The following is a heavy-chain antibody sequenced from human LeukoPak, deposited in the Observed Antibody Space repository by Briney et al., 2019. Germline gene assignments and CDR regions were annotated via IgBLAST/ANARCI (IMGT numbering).Heavy chain of an antibody. Sequence: PGGSLRLSCAASGFTFSSYGMHWVRQAPGKGLEWVAVIWYDGSNKYYADSVKGRFTISRDNSKNTLYLQMYSLRAEDTAVYYCARPGGRYCSSTSCQEYFQHWGQGTLVTVSS. V-gene: IGHV3-33*01. CDR2: IWYDGSNK. CDR1: GFTFSSYG. J-gene: IGHJ1*01. CDR3: ARPGGRYCSSTSCQEYFQH. D-gene: IGHD2-2*01.